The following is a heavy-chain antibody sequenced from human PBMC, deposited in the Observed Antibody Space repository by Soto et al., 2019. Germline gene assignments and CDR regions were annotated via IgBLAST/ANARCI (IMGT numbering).Heavy chain of an antibody. CDR1: GFTVSSNY. Sequence: GGSLRLSCAASGFTVSSNYMSWVRQAPGKGLEWVSVIYSGGSTYYADSVKGRFTISRDNSKNTLYLQMNSLRAEDTAVYYCARDRAAANQNYYYYMDVWGKGTTVTVSS. CDR3: ARDRAAANQNYYYYMDV. D-gene: IGHD6-13*01. J-gene: IGHJ6*03. CDR2: IYSGGST. V-gene: IGHV3-66*01.